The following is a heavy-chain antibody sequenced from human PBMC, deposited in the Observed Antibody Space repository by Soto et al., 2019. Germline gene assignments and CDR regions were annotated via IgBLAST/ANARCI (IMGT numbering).Heavy chain of an antibody. V-gene: IGHV1-24*01. CDR2: FDPEDGET. CDR1: GYTLTELS. D-gene: IGHD2-15*01. J-gene: IGHJ4*02. CDR3: EPVTKLVVVVAARTAYFDY. Sequence: GASVKVSCKVSGYTLTELSMHWVRQAPGKGLEWMGGFDPEDGETIYAKKFKGRVTMTEDTSTDTANMELSSLSSEDTAVYYCEPVTKLVVVVAARTAYFDYWGQGNMVTVYS.